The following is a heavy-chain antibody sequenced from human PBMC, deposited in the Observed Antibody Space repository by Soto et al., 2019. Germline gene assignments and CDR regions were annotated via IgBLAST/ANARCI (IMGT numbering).Heavy chain of an antibody. CDR2: IYTSGST. CDR3: ARDWDDSSGYYFDY. J-gene: IGHJ4*02. V-gene: IGHV4-4*07. CDR1: GGSISSYY. D-gene: IGHD3-22*01. Sequence: SETLSLTCTVSGGSISSYYWSWIRQPAGKGLEWIGRIYTSGSTNYNPSLKSRVTMSVDTSKNQFSLKLSSVTAADTAVYYCARDWDDSSGYYFDYWGQGTLVTVSS.